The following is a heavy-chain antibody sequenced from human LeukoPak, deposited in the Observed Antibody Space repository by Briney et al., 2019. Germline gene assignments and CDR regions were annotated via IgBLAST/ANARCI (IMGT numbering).Heavy chain of an antibody. J-gene: IGHJ5*02. D-gene: IGHD2-2*01. CDR1: GFTFSSYS. V-gene: IGHV3-21*01. CDR3: ARGVMPQLPDWFDP. Sequence: GGSLRLSCAASGFTFSSYSINWVRQAPGKGLEWVSSISSGSSYIYYADSVKGRFTISRDNAKHSLYLQMNSLRAEDTAVYYCARGVMPQLPDWFDPWGQRTLVTVSS. CDR2: ISSGSSYI.